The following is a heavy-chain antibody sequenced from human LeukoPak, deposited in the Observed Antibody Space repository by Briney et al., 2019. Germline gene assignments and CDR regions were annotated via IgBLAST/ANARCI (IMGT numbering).Heavy chain of an antibody. CDR2: IKEDGSEK. CDR3: ASGIAVDGGYFDY. Sequence: GGSLRLSCAASRFSFSSYWMSWVRQAPGNGLEWVANIKEDGSEKYYVDSVKGRFTISRDNAKSSLYLQMNSLRVEDTAVYYCASGIAVDGGYFDYWGQGTPVTVSS. D-gene: IGHD6-19*01. V-gene: IGHV3-7*01. J-gene: IGHJ4*02. CDR1: RFSFSSYW.